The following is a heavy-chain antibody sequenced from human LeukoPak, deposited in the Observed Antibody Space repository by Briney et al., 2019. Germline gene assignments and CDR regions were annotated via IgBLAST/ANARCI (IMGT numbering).Heavy chain of an antibody. CDR3: ERSGWSYYFGLDV. CDR2: IGTSSGNT. CDR1: GFSFSHYS. D-gene: IGHD6-19*01. Sequence: PGGSLRLSCAASGFSFSHYSMNWVRQVPGKGLEWVSSIGTSSGNTNYGDSVKGRFTISRDNMKNSVHLQMNSLRAEDTAVYYCERSGWSYYFGLDVWGHGTTVTVSS. J-gene: IGHJ6*02. V-gene: IGHV3-21*01.